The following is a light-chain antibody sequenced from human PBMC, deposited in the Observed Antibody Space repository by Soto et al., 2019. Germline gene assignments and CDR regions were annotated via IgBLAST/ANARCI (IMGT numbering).Light chain of an antibody. V-gene: IGLV1-47*01. J-gene: IGLJ3*02. CDR3: AAWDDSLSGWV. Sequence: QSVLTQPHSASGTPGQRVTISCSGSRSNIGSNFVYWYQQFPGTAPKLLIYRNNQRPSGVPDRFSGSKSGTSASLAISGLPSEDEADYYCAAWDDSLSGWVFGGGTKVTVL. CDR2: RNN. CDR1: RSNIGSNF.